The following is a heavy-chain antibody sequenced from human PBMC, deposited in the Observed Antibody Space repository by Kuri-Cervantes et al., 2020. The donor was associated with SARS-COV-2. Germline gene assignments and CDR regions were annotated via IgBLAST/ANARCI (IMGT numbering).Heavy chain of an antibody. Sequence: KVSCKGSGYSFTSYRISWVRQMPGKGLEWMGRIDPSDSYTNYSPSFQGHVTISADKSISTAYLQWSSLKASDTAMYYCASTVAFWSGYYDYWGQGTLVTVSS. D-gene: IGHD3-3*01. J-gene: IGHJ4*02. V-gene: IGHV5-10-1*01. CDR2: IDPSDSYT. CDR3: ASTVAFWSGYYDY. CDR1: GYSFTSYR.